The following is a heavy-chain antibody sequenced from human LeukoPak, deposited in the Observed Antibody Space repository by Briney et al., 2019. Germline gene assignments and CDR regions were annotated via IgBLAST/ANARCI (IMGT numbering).Heavy chain of an antibody. CDR1: GFTFSSYA. CDR3: AKDLDIVVVPAAMDH. V-gene: IGHV3-23*01. CDR2: ISGSGGST. Sequence: GGSLRLSCAASGFTFSSYAMSWVRQAPGKGLEWASAISGSGGSTYYADSVKGRFTISRDNSKNTLYLQMNSLRAEDTAVYYCAKDLDIVVVPAAMDHWGQGTLVTVSS. D-gene: IGHD2-2*03. J-gene: IGHJ4*02.